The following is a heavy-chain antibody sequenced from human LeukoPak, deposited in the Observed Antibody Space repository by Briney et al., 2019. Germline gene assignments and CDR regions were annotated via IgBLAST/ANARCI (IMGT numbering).Heavy chain of an antibody. V-gene: IGHV4-31*03. D-gene: IGHD5-18*01. J-gene: IGHJ5*02. CDR1: GGSISSGGYY. CDR3: AREIQLWLPYNWFDP. CDR2: IYYSGST. Sequence: ESGPTLVKPSQTLSLTCTVSGGSISSGGYYWSWIRQYPGKGLEWIGYIYYSGSTYYNPSLKSRVTISVDTSKNQFSLKLSSVTAADTAVYYCAREIQLWLPYNWFDPWGQGTLVTVSS.